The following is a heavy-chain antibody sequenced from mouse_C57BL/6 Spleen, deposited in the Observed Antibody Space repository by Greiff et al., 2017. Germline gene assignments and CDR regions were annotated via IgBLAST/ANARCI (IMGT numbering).Heavy chain of an antibody. J-gene: IGHJ1*03. CDR1: GYTFTSYW. V-gene: IGHV1-69*01. CDR2: IDPSDSYT. Sequence: QVQLKQPGAELVMPGASVKLSCKASGYTFTSYWMHWVKQRPGQGLEWIGEIDPSDSYTNYNQKFKGKSTLTVDKSSSTAYMQLSSLTSEDSAVYYCARCVYYGNSYWYFDVWGTGTTVTVSS. CDR3: ARCVYYGNSYWYFDV. D-gene: IGHD2-1*01.